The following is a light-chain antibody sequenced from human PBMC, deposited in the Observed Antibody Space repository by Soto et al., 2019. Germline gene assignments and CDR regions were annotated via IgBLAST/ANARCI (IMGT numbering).Light chain of an antibody. CDR2: DAS. J-gene: IGKJ2*01. Sequence: DIQMTQSPSSLSASVGDRVTITCQASQDISNYLNWYQQKPGKAPKLLIYDASNLETGVPSRFSGSGSGTDFTFTISSLQHEDIATYYCQQYDKLPQYTFGQGTKMEIK. V-gene: IGKV1-33*01. CDR3: QQYDKLPQYT. CDR1: QDISNY.